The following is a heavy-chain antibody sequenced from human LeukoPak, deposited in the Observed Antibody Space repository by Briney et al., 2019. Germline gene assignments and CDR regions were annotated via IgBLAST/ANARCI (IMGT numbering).Heavy chain of an antibody. CDR2: ISPGGGTT. J-gene: IGHJ4*02. CDR3: TKARSGSSNWALQIFEY. V-gene: IGHV3-23*01. Sequence: GGSLRLSCAVSGFTFSNEAMGWVRQLRGGGLEWVSTISPGGGTTYYAESMKGRFTISRDNSKTTLYLEMDSLRVEDTAVYYCTKARSGSSNWALQIFEYWGQGVLVTVSS. CDR1: GFTFSNEA. D-gene: IGHD4-11*01.